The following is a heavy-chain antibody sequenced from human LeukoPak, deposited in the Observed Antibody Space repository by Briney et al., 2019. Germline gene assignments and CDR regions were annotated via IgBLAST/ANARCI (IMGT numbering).Heavy chain of an antibody. D-gene: IGHD3-22*01. J-gene: IGHJ6*02. Sequence: GGSLRLSCAASGFTFSSYWMSWVRQAPGKGLEWVANIKQDGSEKYYVDSVKGRFTISRDNAKNSLYLQMNSLRAEDTAVYYCARLGGEGYYDSSGYYWLGGYGMDVWGQGTTVTVSS. CDR1: GFTFSSYW. CDR3: ARLGGEGYYDSSGYYWLGGYGMDV. CDR2: IKQDGSEK. V-gene: IGHV3-7*01.